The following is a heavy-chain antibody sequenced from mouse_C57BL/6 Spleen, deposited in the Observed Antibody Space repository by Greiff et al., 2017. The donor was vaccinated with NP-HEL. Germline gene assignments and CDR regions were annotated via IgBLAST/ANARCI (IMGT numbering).Heavy chain of an antibody. Sequence: ESGPGLVKPSQSLSLTCSVTGYSITSGYYWNWIRQFPGNKLEWMGYISYDGSNNYNPSLKNRISITRDTSKNQFFLKLNSVTTEDTATYYCARGDDRFAYWGQGTLVTVSA. CDR1: GYSITSGYY. CDR3: ARGDDRFAY. CDR2: ISYDGSN. D-gene: IGHD2-3*01. V-gene: IGHV3-6*01. J-gene: IGHJ3*01.